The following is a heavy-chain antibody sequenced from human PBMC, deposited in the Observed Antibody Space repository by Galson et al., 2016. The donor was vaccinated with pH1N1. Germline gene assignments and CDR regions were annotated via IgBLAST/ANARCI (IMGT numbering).Heavy chain of an antibody. J-gene: IGHJ3*01. D-gene: IGHD3-16*01. CDR1: GFSLRTSGVG. Sequence: PALVKPTQTLTLTCTFSGFSLRTSGVGVGWIRQPPGKALEWLALIYWDDDQRHSPSLKSRLTITKDTSKNQVVLKMTNMEPADTATYYCAHREVMITNAFDFWGQGTMVTVSS. V-gene: IGHV2-5*02. CDR3: AHREVMITNAFDF. CDR2: IYWDDDQ.